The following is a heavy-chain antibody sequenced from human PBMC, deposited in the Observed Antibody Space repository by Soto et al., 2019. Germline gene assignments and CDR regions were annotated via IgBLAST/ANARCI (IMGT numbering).Heavy chain of an antibody. Sequence: WGSLRLSCAASGFTFANYALHWFRHSPLKWREWVSSISGGGTGTYSADAVKGRFTISSDKSRNTVYLQMSSLRAEDTAVYYCAKGHYYDNFGNWVANQAFDYWGQGNLVTVSS. D-gene: IGHD3-22*01. CDR2: ISGGGTGT. V-gene: IGHV3-23*01. CDR1: GFTFANYA. CDR3: AKGHYYDNFGNWVANQAFDY. J-gene: IGHJ4*02.